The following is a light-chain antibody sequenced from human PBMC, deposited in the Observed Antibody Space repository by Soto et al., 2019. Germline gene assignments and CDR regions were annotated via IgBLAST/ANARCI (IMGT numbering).Light chain of an antibody. CDR3: SSYAGSNNGV. CDR2: EVS. J-gene: IGLJ3*02. Sequence: QSALTQPPSASGSPGQSVTISCTGTSSDVGGYNYVSWYQQHPGKAPKLMISEVSKRPSGVPDRFSGSKSGNTASLTVSGLQAEDEADYYCSSYAGSNNGVFGGGTQLTV. V-gene: IGLV2-8*01. CDR1: SSDVGGYNY.